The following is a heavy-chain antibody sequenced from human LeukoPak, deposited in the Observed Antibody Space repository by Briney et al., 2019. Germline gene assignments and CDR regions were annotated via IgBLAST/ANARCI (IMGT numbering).Heavy chain of an antibody. D-gene: IGHD5-12*01. CDR2: ISGSGGST. Sequence: PGVSLRLSCAASGFTFSSYARSWVRQAPGKGLEWVSAISGSGGSTYYADSVKGRFTISRDNSKNTLYLQMNSLRAEDTAVYYCAKDRQIVATILDYWGQGTLVTVSS. CDR3: AKDRQIVATILDY. CDR1: GFTFSSYA. J-gene: IGHJ4*02. V-gene: IGHV3-23*01.